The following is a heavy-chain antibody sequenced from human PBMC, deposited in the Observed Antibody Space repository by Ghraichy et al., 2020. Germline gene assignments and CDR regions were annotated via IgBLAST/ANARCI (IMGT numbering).Heavy chain of an antibody. CDR1: GFTFSSYA. D-gene: IGHD3-22*01. Sequence: GGSLRLSCAASGFTFSSYAMSWVRQAPGKGLEWVSAISGSGGSTYYAGSVKGRFTISRDNSKNTLYLQMNSLRAEDTAVYYCAKATPKRKSIVVVINWYFDLWGRGTLVTVSS. J-gene: IGHJ2*01. CDR2: ISGSGGST. CDR3: AKATPKRKSIVVVINWYFDL. V-gene: IGHV3-23*01.